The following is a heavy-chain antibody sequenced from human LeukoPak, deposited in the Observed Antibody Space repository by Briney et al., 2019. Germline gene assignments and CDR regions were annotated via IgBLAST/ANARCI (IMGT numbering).Heavy chain of an antibody. CDR2: INHSGST. CDR3: ARGRGYCSSTSCSRWFDP. J-gene: IGHJ5*02. V-gene: IGHV4-34*01. D-gene: IGHD2-2*01. Sequence: SETLSLTCAVYGGSFSGYYWSWIRQPPGKGLEWIGEINHSGSTNYNPSLKSRVTISVDTSKNQFSLKLSSVAAADTAVYYCARGRGYCSSTSCSRWFDPWGQGTLVTVSS. CDR1: GGSFSGYY.